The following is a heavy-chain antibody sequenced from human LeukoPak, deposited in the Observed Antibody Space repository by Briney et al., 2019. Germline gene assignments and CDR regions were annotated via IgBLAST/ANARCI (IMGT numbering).Heavy chain of an antibody. J-gene: IGHJ4*02. V-gene: IGHV6-1*01. D-gene: IGHD2-15*01. CDR2: TYYRPKWNN. CDR1: GDTVSSNIAA. CDR3: ARDLCSGGSCYWRFDY. Sequence: SQTLSLTCAISGDTVSSNIAAWNWIRQSPSRGLEWLGRTYYRPKWNNDYAVSVKSRISCNPDTSKTQSSLQLTSVTPEDTAVYYCARDLCSGGSCYWRFDYWGQGTLVTVPS.